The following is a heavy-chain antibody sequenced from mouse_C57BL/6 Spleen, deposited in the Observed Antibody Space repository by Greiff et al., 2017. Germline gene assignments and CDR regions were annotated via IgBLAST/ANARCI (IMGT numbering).Heavy chain of an antibody. CDR2: ISGGGGNT. J-gene: IGHJ4*01. Sequence: EVKLMESGGGLVKPGGSLKLSCAASGFTFSSYTMSWVRQTPEKRLEWVATISGGGGNTYYPDSVKGRFTISRDNATNTLYLQVSSLGSEDTALYYCARQVGAMDYWGQGTSVTVSS. CDR1: GFTFSSYT. CDR3: ARQVGAMDY. D-gene: IGHD3-1*01. V-gene: IGHV5-9*01.